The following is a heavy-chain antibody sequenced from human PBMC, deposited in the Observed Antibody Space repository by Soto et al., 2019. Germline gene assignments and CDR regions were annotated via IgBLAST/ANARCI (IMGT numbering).Heavy chain of an antibody. CDR1: GGTVSSYA. CDR3: ARDTGATSLPYYYGMDV. Sequence: QVQLVQSGAEVKKPGSSVKVSCKASGGTVSSYAISWVRQSPGQGLEWMGGIIPIFGTANYAQKFQGRVTITADKSTSTAYMELSSLRSEDTAVYYCARDTGATSLPYYYGMDVWGQGTTVTVSS. CDR2: IIPIFGTA. D-gene: IGHD1-26*01. J-gene: IGHJ6*02. V-gene: IGHV1-69*06.